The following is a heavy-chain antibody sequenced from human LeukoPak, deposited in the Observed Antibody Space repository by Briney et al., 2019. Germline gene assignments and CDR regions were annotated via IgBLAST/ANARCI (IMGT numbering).Heavy chain of an antibody. V-gene: IGHV4-39*07. J-gene: IGHJ6*03. Sequence: SETLSLTCTVSAGSISSTSYSWGWIRQPPGKGLEWIGSVYYSGSTNYNPSLKSRVTISVDTSKNQFSLKLSSVTAADTAVYYCARVEDRYPPYYMDVWGKGTTVTVSS. CDR1: AGSISSTSYS. CDR2: VYYSGST. D-gene: IGHD2-15*01. CDR3: ARVEDRYPPYYMDV.